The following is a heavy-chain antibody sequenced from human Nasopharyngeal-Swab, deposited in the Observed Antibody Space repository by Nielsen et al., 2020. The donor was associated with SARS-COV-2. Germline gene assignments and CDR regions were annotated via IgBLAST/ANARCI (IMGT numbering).Heavy chain of an antibody. V-gene: IGHV3-23*01. J-gene: IGHJ4*02. CDR2: ISSSVSST. CDR1: GFTFSSYA. Sequence: GESLKISCAASGFTFSSYAMSWVRQAPGKGLEWVSTISSSVSSTYYADSVKGRFTISRDNAKNSLYLQMNSLRAEDTTVYYCASARDYYGSGSYDYWGQGTLVTVSS. D-gene: IGHD3-10*01. CDR3: ASARDYYGSGSYDY.